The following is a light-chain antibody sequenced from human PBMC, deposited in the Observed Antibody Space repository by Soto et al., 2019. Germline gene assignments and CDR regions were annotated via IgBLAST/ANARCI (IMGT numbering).Light chain of an antibody. CDR2: RND. Sequence: QSVLTQPPSASGTPGQRVTISCSGSASNIGTNYVSWYQHLPGTAPKLLIYRNDQRPSGVPDRFSGSKSGTSASLAISGLRSEDEADYYCAAWDDRLYVFGGGTQLTVL. V-gene: IGLV1-47*01. CDR1: ASNIGTNY. CDR3: AAWDDRLYV. J-gene: IGLJ2*01.